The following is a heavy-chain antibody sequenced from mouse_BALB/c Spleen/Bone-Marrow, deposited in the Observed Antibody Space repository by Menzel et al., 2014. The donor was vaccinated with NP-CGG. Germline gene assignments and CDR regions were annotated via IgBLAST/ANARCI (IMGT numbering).Heavy chain of an antibody. CDR2: ISTYYGDA. V-gene: IGHV1S137*01. J-gene: IGHJ4*01. CDR3: ARRGGFYAMDY. Sequence: QVQLQQSGAELVRPGVSVKISCKGSGYTSTDYAMHWVKQSHARSLEWIGVISTYYGDASYNQKFKGKATMTVDKSSSTAYMELARLTSEDSAIYYCARRGGFYAMDYWGQGTSVTVSS. CDR1: GYTSTDYA.